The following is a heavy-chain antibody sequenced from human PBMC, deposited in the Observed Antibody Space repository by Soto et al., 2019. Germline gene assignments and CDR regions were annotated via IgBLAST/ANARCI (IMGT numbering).Heavy chain of an antibody. J-gene: IGHJ4*02. Sequence: PSETLSLTCTVSGGSISSSSYYWGWIRQPPGKGLEWIGSIYYSGSTYYNPSLKSRVTISVDTSKNQFSLKLSSVTAADTAVYYCARQPKLAGEFDHWGQGTLVTVSS. CDR2: IYYSGST. D-gene: IGHD7-27*01. V-gene: IGHV4-39*01. CDR3: ARQPKLAGEFDH. CDR1: GGSISSSSYY.